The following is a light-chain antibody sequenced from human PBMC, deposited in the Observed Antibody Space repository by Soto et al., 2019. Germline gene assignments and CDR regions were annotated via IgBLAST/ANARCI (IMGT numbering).Light chain of an antibody. CDR3: QQRSSWPIT. Sequence: EVVMTQSPATLSVSPGERATLSCRASQSVSRKLAWYQQTPGQAPRLLIYGASNRATGIPDRFSGSGSGADFTLTISSLEPEDFAVYYCQQRSSWPITFGQGTRLEIK. CDR1: QSVSRK. V-gene: IGKV3-11*01. J-gene: IGKJ5*01. CDR2: GAS.